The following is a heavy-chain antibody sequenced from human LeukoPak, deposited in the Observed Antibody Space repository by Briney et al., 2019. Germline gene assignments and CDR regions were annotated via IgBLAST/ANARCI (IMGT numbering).Heavy chain of an antibody. Sequence: SETLSLTCTVSGGSISSGGYYWSWIRQHPGKGLEWIGYIYYSGSTYYNPSLKSRVTISVDTSKNQFSLKLSSVTAADTAVYYCARAGVTTYYYGMDVWGRGTTVTVSS. J-gene: IGHJ6*02. V-gene: IGHV4-31*03. D-gene: IGHD4-17*01. CDR1: GGSISSGGYY. CDR3: ARAGVTTYYYGMDV. CDR2: IYYSGST.